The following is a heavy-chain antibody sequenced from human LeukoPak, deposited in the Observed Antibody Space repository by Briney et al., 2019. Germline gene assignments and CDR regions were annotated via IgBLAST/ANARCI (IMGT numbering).Heavy chain of an antibody. D-gene: IGHD5-24*01. CDR3: ARVCRGRYYCGMDV. CDR2: INPNSGGT. V-gene: IGHV1-2*02. Sequence: ASVTVSCKASGYTFTGYYMHWVRQAPGQGLEWMGWINPNSGGTNYAQKFQGRVTMTRDTSISTAYMELSRLRSDDTAVYYCARVCRGRYYCGMDVWGQGTTVTVSS. CDR1: GYTFTGYY. J-gene: IGHJ6*02.